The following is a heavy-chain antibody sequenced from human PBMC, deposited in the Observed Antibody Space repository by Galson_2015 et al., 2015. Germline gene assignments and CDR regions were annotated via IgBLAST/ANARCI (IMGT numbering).Heavy chain of an antibody. CDR2: ISSSSSTI. CDR1: GFTFSSYA. D-gene: IGHD2/OR15-2a*01. Sequence: SLRLSCAASGFTFSSYAMHWVRQAPGKGLEWVSYISSSSSTIYYEDSVKGLFTISRDNAKNSLYLQMNSLRDEDTAVYYCARDLSLGGFIERFHFLDAFDISGHWTMVTVSS. V-gene: IGHV3-48*02. CDR3: ARDLSLGGFIERFHFLDAFDI. J-gene: IGHJ3*02.